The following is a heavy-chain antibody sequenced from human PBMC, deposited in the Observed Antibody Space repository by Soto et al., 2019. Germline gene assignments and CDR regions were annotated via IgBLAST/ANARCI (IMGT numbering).Heavy chain of an antibody. J-gene: IGHJ6*02. D-gene: IGHD6-6*01. CDR3: GEYSSSHQYYYGMDV. V-gene: IGHV1-69*13. Sequence: ASVKVSCKASGGTFSSYAISWVRQAPGQGLEWMGGIIPIFGTANYAQKFQGRVTITADESTSTAYMELSSLRSEDTAVYYCGEYSSSHQYYYGMDVWGQGTTVTVSS. CDR1: GGTFSSYA. CDR2: IIPIFGTA.